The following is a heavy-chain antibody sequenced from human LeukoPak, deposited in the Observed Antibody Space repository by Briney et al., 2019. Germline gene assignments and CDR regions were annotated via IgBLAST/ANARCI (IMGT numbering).Heavy chain of an antibody. J-gene: IGHJ6*03. CDR1: GFTFSGSA. Sequence: GGSLRLSCAASGFTFSGSAMHWVRQASGKGLEWVGRIRNKANNYATAYAASVKGRFTISRDDSKNTAYLQMNSLKTEDTAVYYCTRQVAEAAAGSGYYYYYYLDVWGKGTTVTISS. D-gene: IGHD6-13*01. CDR2: IRNKANNYAT. CDR3: TRQVAEAAAGSGYYYYYYLDV. V-gene: IGHV3-73*01.